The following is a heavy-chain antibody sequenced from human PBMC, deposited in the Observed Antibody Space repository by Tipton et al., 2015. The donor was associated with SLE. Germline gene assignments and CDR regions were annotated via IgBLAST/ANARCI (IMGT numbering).Heavy chain of an antibody. CDR1: GFSFGDYY. CDR2: ISNSGSTI. D-gene: IGHD1-1*01. CDR3: ARGRGDMPTTWAV. V-gene: IGHV3-11*04. Sequence: SLRLSCAASGFSFGDYYMSWIRQAPGKGLEWLAYISNSGSTISYADSVKGRFTISRDNAKYSLYLQMNSLRAEDTAEYYCARGRGDMPTTWAVWGQGTLVTVSS. J-gene: IGHJ4*02.